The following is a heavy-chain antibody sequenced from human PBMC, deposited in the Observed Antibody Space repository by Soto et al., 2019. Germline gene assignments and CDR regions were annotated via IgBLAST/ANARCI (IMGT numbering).Heavy chain of an antibody. V-gene: IGHV3-30*18. D-gene: IGHD3-10*01. CDR3: AKGEVRGIIPSYFDY. J-gene: IGHJ4*02. Sequence: GSLELSCAGAGFTFRWFGMNWVRQAPGKGLEWVARISNDGSNEYYVDSVKGRFTISRDNSKNTLYLQMDSLRAEDTAVYYCAKGEVRGIIPSYFDYWGLGTLVTVSS. CDR1: GFTFRWFG. CDR2: ISNDGSNE.